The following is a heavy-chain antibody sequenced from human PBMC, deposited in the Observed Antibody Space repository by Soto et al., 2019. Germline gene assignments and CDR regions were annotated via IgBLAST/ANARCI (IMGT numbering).Heavy chain of an antibody. V-gene: IGHV3-7*01. CDR1: GFTFSSYW. CDR2: IKQDGSEK. J-gene: IGHJ4*02. Sequence: HPGGSLRLSCAASGFTFSSYWMSWVRQAPGKGLEWVANIKQDGSEKYYVDSVKGRFTISRDNAKNSLYLQMNSLRAEDTAVYYCARYRRDGYNRLDYWGQGTLVTVSS. CDR3: ARYRRDGYNRLDY. D-gene: IGHD5-12*01.